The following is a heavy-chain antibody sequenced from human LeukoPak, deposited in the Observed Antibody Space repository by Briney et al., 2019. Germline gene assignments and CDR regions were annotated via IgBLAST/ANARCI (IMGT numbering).Heavy chain of an antibody. CDR3: ARERTYGGYETGMDV. Sequence: ASVKVSCKASGGTFSSYAISWVRQAPGQGLEWMGGIIPIFGTANYAQKFQGRVTITADESTSTAYMELSSLRSEDTAVYYCARERTYGGYETGMDVRGQGTTVTVSS. D-gene: IGHD5-12*01. CDR1: GGTFSSYA. J-gene: IGHJ6*02. V-gene: IGHV1-69*01. CDR2: IIPIFGTA.